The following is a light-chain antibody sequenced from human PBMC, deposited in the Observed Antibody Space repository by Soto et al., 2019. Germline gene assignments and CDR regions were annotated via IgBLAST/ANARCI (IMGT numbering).Light chain of an antibody. J-gene: IGKJ5*01. CDR2: GTS. CDR1: QSVASN. Sequence: DIVMTQSPASLSVSPGESVTLSCRASQSVASNLAWYQQKPGQAPRLLIYGTSTRATGVPDRFSGSGSGTDFTLTISSLQAADFAVYHCQHYNNWPITFGQGTRLEIK. V-gene: IGKV3-15*01. CDR3: QHYNNWPIT.